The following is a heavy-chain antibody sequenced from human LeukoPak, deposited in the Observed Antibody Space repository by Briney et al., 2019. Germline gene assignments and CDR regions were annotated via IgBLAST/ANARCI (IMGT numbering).Heavy chain of an antibody. CDR2: ISAYNGNT. J-gene: IGHJ4*02. D-gene: IGHD3-16*01. Sequence: ASVKVSCKASGYTFTSYGISWVRQAPGQGLEWMGWISAYNGNTDYAQSLQGRVTMTIDTSTSTVYMELRSLRSDDTAVYYCARDVGRSYDLDYWGQGTLVAVSS. V-gene: IGHV1-18*01. CDR1: GYTFTSYG. CDR3: ARDVGRSYDLDY.